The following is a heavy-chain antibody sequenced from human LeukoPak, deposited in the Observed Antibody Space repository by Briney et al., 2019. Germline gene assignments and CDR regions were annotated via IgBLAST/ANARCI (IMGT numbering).Heavy chain of an antibody. D-gene: IGHD5-18*01. CDR2: ISSSSSYI. CDR3: ARDGYSYGYRAFDI. Sequence: PGGSLRLSCAASGFTFSSYSMNWVRQAPGKGLEWVSSISSSSSYIYYADSVKGRFTISRDNAKNSLYLQMNSLRAEGTAVYYCARDGYSYGYRAFDIWGQGTMVTVSS. V-gene: IGHV3-21*01. CDR1: GFTFSSYS. J-gene: IGHJ3*02.